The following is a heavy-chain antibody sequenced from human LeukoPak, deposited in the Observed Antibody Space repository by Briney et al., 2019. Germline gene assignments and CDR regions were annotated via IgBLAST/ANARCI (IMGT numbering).Heavy chain of an antibody. Sequence: KSSETLSLTCTVSGSSISPLYWNWIRQPPGKGLEWIGFISSSGSTKYNPSLKGRVTISLDTSKNQFSLKLMSVTAADTALYFCARDLELERNRWNYFESWGQGTLVTVSP. CDR2: ISSSGST. CDR1: GSSISPLY. CDR3: ARDLELERNRWNYFES. V-gene: IGHV4-59*11. D-gene: IGHD1-1*01. J-gene: IGHJ4*02.